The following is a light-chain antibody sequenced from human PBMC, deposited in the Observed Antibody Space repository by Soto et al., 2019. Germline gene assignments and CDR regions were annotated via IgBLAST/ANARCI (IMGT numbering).Light chain of an antibody. J-gene: IGLJ1*01. Sequence: QSVLTQPPSVSGAPGQRVTISCTGSGSSIGAPYDVHWYQQLPGAAPKLLIYGNTNRPSGVPDRFSGSKSGTSVSLAITGLQAEDEAYYYCQSFDSSLNAYVFGTGTKVAVL. V-gene: IGLV1-40*01. CDR3: QSFDSSLNAYV. CDR2: GNT. CDR1: GSSIGAPYD.